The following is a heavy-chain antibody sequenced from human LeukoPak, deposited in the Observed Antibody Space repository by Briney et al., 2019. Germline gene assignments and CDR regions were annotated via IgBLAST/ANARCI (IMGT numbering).Heavy chain of an antibody. J-gene: IGHJ5*02. CDR3: ARQAQRDNWFDP. CDR2: IYYSGST. V-gene: IGHV4-38-2*01. CDR1: GFSISSGYF. Sequence: SETLSLTCAVSGFSISSGYFWAWIRQSPGKGLEWIGSIYYSGSTYYNPSLKSRVTISVDTSKNQFSLKLSSVTAADTAVYYCARQAQRDNWFDPWGQGTLVTVSS.